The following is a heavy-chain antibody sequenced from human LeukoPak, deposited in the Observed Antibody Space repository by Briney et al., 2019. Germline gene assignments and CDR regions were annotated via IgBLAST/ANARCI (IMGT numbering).Heavy chain of an antibody. J-gene: IGHJ4*02. V-gene: IGHV3-9*01. Sequence: PGGSLRLSCAASGFTFDNYAMHWVRQTPGEGLEWVSSISRNSDNIAYADSVKGRFTISRDNAKNSLYLQMNSLRAEDTALYYCARDSYYYGFDYWGQGTLVTVSS. CDR1: GFTFDNYA. D-gene: IGHD3-10*01. CDR3: ARDSYYYGFDY. CDR2: ISRNSDNI.